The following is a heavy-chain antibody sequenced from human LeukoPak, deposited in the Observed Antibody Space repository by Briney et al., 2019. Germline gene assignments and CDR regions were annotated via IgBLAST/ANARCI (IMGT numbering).Heavy chain of an antibody. Sequence: PSETLSLTCTVPVGSICRYYSSSIRQPPGKGLEWIGNIYYSGSTNYNPSLKSRVTISVDTSKNQFSLKLSSVTAADTAVYYCARSTLVTSPRASWGQGTLVTVSS. CDR1: VGSICRYY. J-gene: IGHJ4*02. CDR3: ARSTLVTSPRAS. V-gene: IGHV4-59*01. CDR2: IYYSGST. D-gene: IGHD4-23*01.